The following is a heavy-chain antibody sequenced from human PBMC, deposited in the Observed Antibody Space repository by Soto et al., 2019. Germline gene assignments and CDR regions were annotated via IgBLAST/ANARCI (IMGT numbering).Heavy chain of an antibody. D-gene: IGHD4-17*01. V-gene: IGHV4-34*01. CDR1: GGSFSGYY. J-gene: IGHJ4*02. Sequence: SETLSLTCAVYGGSFSGYYWSWIRQPPGKGLEWIGEINHSGSTNYNPSLKSRVTISVDTSKNQFSLKLSSVTAADTAVYYCARGYGDYSVWGQGTLVTVSS. CDR2: INHSGST. CDR3: ARGYGDYSV.